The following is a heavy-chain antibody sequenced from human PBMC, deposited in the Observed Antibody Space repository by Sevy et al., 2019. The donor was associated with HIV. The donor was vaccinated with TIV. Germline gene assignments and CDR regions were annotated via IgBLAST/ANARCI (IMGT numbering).Heavy chain of an antibody. Sequence: GRSLRLSCAASGFPFSNYAMSWIRQAPGKGLEWVSTVIGGGSRTYYADSVTGRFTISRDNSKNTLYLQMNSLRADDTAIYYCAKRRVQSGLSGGGANYGWDVCGHGTTVTVSS. CDR3: AKRRVQSGLSGGGANYGWDV. V-gene: IGHV3-23*01. D-gene: IGHD2-15*01. CDR2: VIGGGSRT. J-gene: IGHJ6*02. CDR1: GFPFSNYA.